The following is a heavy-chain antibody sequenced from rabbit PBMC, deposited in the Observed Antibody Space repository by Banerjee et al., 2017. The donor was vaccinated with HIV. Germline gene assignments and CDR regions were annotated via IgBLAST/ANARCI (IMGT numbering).Heavy chain of an antibody. D-gene: IGHD8-1*01. CDR2: IYTGSSGTA. CDR3: ARNAGSSDYLGL. Sequence: QEQLVESGGGLVQPGGSLTLSCKGSGFDFSSYGVSWVRQAPGKGLEWIACIYTGSSGTAHYANWAKGRFTISKTSSTTVTLQMTSLTAADTATYFCARNAGSSDYLGLWGPGTLVTVS. CDR1: GFDFSSYG. J-gene: IGHJ6*01. V-gene: IGHV1S45*01.